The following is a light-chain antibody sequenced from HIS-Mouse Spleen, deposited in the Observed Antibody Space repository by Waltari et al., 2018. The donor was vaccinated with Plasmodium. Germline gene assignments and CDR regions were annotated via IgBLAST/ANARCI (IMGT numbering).Light chain of an antibody. J-gene: IGLJ3*02. Sequence: SYELTQPSSVSVSPGQTARITCSGDVLAKKKYARWFQQKPGQAPVRVSYKDSGRPSGIPERFSGSSSGTTVTLTISGAQVEDEADYYCYSAADNNWVFGGGTKLTVL. CDR3: YSAADNNWV. CDR1: VLAKKKY. CDR2: KDS. V-gene: IGLV3-27*01.